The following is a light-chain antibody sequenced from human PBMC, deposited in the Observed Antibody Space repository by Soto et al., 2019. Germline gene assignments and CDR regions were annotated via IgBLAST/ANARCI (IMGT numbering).Light chain of an antibody. CDR1: QSISSY. Sequence: DIQMTQSPSSLSASVGDRVTISCRASQSISSYLNWYQQKPGKAPKLLIYAASSLQSGVPSRFSGRGSGTDFTLTISSLQPDDFATYSCQQTYNTPRTFGPWTKVDIK. J-gene: IGKJ3*01. CDR3: QQTYNTPRT. V-gene: IGKV1-39*01. CDR2: AAS.